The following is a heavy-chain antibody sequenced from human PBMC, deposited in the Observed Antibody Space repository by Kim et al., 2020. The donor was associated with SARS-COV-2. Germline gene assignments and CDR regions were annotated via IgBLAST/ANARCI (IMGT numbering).Heavy chain of an antibody. D-gene: IGHD1-26*01. J-gene: IGHJ4*02. Sequence: YAAPVKGRFTISRDDSKNTLYLQMNSLKTEDTAVYYCTTGVSVGASGFDYWGQGTLVTVSS. CDR3: TTGVSVGASGFDY. V-gene: IGHV3-15*01.